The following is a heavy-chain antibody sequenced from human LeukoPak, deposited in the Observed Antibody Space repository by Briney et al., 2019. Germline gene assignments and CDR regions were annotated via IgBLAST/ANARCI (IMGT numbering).Heavy chain of an antibody. J-gene: IGHJ5*02. CDR2: ISYDGSNK. V-gene: IGHV3-30*04. CDR3: ARDWGGDTALADWFDP. D-gene: IGHD5-18*01. CDR1: GFTFSSYA. Sequence: GGSLGLSCATSGFTFSSYAMHWVRQAPGKGLEWVAVISYDGSNKYYADSVKGRFTISRDNSKNTLYLQMNSLRAEDTAVYYCARDWGGDTALADWFDPWGQGTLVTVSS.